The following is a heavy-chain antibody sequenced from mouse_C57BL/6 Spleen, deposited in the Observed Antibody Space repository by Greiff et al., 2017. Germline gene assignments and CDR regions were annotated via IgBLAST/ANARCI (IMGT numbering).Heavy chain of an antibody. CDR1: GYTFTDYY. D-gene: IGHD1-1*01. Sequence: VQLQQSGPELVKPGASVKISCKASGYTFTDYYMNWVKQSHGKSLEWIGDINPNNGGTSYNQKFKGKATLTVDKSSSTAYMELRSLTSEDSAVYYCSSITTVVATHYFDYWGQGTTLTVSS. V-gene: IGHV1-26*01. J-gene: IGHJ2*01. CDR3: SSITTVVATHYFDY. CDR2: INPNNGGT.